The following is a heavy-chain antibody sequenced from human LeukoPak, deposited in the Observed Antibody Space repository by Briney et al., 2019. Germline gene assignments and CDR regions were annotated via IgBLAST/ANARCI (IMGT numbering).Heavy chain of an antibody. CDR3: ARVPTALYYGFDY. J-gene: IGHJ4*02. D-gene: IGHD3-10*01. V-gene: IGHV3-21*01. CDR2: ISSSSSYI. CDR1: GFTFSSYS. Sequence: PGGSLRLSCAASGFTFSSYSMNWVRQAPGRGLEWVSSISSSSSYIYYADSVKGRFTISRDNAKNSLYLQMNSLGAEDTAVYYCARVPTALYYGFDYWGQGTLVTVSS.